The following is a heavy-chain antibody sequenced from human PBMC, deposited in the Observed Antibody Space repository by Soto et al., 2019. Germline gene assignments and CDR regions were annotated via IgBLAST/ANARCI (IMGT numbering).Heavy chain of an antibody. CDR2: ISYDGSNK. CDR3: AMRYSSGWYL. CDR1: GFTFSSYG. J-gene: IGHJ4*02. V-gene: IGHV3-30*03. Sequence: QGQLVESGGVVVQPGRSLRLSCAASGFTFSSYGMHWVRQAPGKGLEWGAVISYDGSNKYYADSVKGRFTISRDNSKNTLYLQMSSMRVEETDVYYCAMRYSSGWYLWGQGTLVTVSS. D-gene: IGHD6-19*01.